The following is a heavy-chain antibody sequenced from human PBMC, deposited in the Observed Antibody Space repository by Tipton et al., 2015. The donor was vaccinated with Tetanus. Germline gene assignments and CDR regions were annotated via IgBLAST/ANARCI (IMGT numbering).Heavy chain of an antibody. J-gene: IGHJ4*02. D-gene: IGHD6-13*01. V-gene: IGHV6-1*01. CDR2: TYYRSKWYN. CDR1: GDSVPSNSAA. CDR3: ARGIRIAAALDY. Sequence: LVKPTQTLSLTRAISGDSVPSNSAAWNWIRQSPSRGLEWLGRTYYRSKWYNDYAVSVKSRITINPDTSKNQFSLQLNSVTPEDTAVYYCARGIRIAAALDYWGQGTLVTVSS.